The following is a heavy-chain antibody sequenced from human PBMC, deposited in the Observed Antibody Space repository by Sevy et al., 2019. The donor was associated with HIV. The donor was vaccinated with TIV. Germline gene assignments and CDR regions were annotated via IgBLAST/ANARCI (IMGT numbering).Heavy chain of an antibody. Sequence: SETLSLTCNVSGGSVSSEYWSWIRQPAGKGLEWIGRIYTGETINYNPALKSRVTMSIDTSKNQISLKLTAVTAADTAVYYCASEFFYDSTDYYWPAYYFDNWGQGTLVTVSS. D-gene: IGHD3-22*01. J-gene: IGHJ4*02. V-gene: IGHV4-4*07. CDR1: GGSVSSEY. CDR2: IYTGETI. CDR3: ASEFFYDSTDYYWPAYYFDN.